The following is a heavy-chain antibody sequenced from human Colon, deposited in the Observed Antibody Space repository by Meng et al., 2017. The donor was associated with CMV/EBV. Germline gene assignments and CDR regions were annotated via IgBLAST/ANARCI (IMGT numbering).Heavy chain of an antibody. V-gene: IGHV3-43*01. J-gene: IGHJ4*02. CDR3: AKGLPPYFSDSSSYYAGLDY. Sequence: GGSLRLSCAASGFTFDDYTMHWVRQAPGKGLEWVSLISWDGGSTYYADSVKGRFTISRDNSETRLYLQMNSLPAEDTAVYYCAKGLPPYFSDSSSYYAGLDYWGQGTLVTVSS. CDR1: GFTFDDYT. D-gene: IGHD3-22*01. CDR2: ISWDGGST.